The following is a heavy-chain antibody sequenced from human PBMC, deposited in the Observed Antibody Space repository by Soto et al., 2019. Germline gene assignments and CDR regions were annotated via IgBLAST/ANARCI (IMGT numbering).Heavy chain of an antibody. D-gene: IGHD2-15*01. J-gene: IGHJ5*01. CDR2: ITWNSGTI. CDR1: GFTFDHYA. CDR3: AKEWGSTKWYWFDS. Sequence: EVQLVESGGGLVQPGRSLRVSCVASGFTFDHYAMHWVRQAPGKGLEWVSGITWNSGTIAYADSVKGRFTISRDNAKTSLDLQMNSLRAEDTALYYCAKEWGSTKWYWFDSWGQGTLVTVPS. V-gene: IGHV3-9*01.